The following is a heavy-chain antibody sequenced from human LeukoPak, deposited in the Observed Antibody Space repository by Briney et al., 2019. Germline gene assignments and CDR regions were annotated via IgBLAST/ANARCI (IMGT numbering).Heavy chain of an antibody. D-gene: IGHD6-6*01. CDR3: ARDRDGSSGGFDY. J-gene: IGHJ4*02. CDR1: GFTFSRYW. Sequence: GGSPRLSCAASGFTFSRYWIHWVRQAPGKGLEWVSRINPDGSTTTYADSVKGRFTISRDNAKNTVYLQMNSLRAEDTAVYYCARDRDGSSGGFDYWGQGTLVTVSS. V-gene: IGHV3-74*01. CDR2: INPDGSTT.